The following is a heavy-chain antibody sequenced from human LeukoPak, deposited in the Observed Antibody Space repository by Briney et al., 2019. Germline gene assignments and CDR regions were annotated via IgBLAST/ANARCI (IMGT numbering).Heavy chain of an antibody. CDR2: INHSGST. Sequence: SETLSPTCAVYGGSFSGYYWSWIRRPPGKGLEWIGEINHSGSTNYNPSLKSRVTISVDTSKNQFSLKLSSVTAADTAVYYCASPGYCSSTSCSIDYWGQGTLVTVSS. V-gene: IGHV4-34*01. CDR1: GGSFSGYY. D-gene: IGHD2-2*01. J-gene: IGHJ4*02. CDR3: ASPGYCSSTSCSIDY.